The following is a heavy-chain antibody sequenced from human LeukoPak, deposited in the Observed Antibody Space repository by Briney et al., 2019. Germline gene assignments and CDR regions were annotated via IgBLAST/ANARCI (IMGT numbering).Heavy chain of an antibody. CDR3: ARGSYDSSANTDIQRGPGPYGMDV. CDR1: SASISSGGYS. D-gene: IGHD3-22*01. V-gene: IGHV4-61*08. CDR2: NYYSGST. J-gene: IGHJ6*02. Sequence: KTSETLSLTCTVSSASISSGGYSWSWIRQHPGKGLEWIGYNYYSGSTNYNPSLKSRVTISVDTSKDQFSLKLSSVTAADTAVYYCARGSYDSSANTDIQRGPGPYGMDVWGQGTTVTVSS.